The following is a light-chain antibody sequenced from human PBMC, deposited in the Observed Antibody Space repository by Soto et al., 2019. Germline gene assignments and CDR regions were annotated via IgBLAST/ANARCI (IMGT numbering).Light chain of an antibody. Sequence: EILMTQSPATLSVSPGERATLSCRASQSVSSDLAWYHQKPGQAPRLLIYGASTRATGIPARFSGSGSGTEFTLTINSLQSEDFAVYHCQQYNNWPRTFGQGTKVDIK. V-gene: IGKV3-15*01. CDR2: GAS. CDR1: QSVSSD. CDR3: QQYNNWPRT. J-gene: IGKJ1*01.